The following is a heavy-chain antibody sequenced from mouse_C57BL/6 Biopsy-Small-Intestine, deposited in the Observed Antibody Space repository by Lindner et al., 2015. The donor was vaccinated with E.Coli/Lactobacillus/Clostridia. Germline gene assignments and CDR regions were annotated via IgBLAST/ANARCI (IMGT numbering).Heavy chain of an antibody. V-gene: IGHV1-81*01. CDR2: INPIFGTT. CDR3: ARWGRHCSGYGCYEEAWFRYFDC. D-gene: IGHD1-3*01. CDR1: GGTFSRYA. Sequence: SVKVSCKASGGTFSRYAISWVRQAPGQGLEWMGGINPIFGTTNYAQKFQGRVTIIADESTSTAYMELSSLRSEDTAVYYCARWGRHCSGYGCYEEAWFRYFDCWGQGTLITVSS. J-gene: IGHJ2*01.